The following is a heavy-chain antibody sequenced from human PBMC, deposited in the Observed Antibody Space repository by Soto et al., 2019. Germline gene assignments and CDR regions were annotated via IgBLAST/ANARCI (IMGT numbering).Heavy chain of an antibody. V-gene: IGHV3-11*06. CDR2: ISPKSTYR. Sequence: PGGSLRLSCPTSGFPFSDYYMSWIRQAPGKGLEWLSHISPKSTYRNYADSVKGRFTISRDNTKSSLFLQMNSLGVEDTAVYYCVRGGGGGLFEHWGQGVLGTGAS. J-gene: IGHJ4*02. CDR3: VRGGGGGLFEH. CDR1: GFPFSDYY. D-gene: IGHD2-21*01.